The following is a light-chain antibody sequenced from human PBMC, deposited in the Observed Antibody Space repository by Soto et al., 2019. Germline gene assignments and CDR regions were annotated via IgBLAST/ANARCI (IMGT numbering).Light chain of an antibody. J-gene: IGLJ3*02. V-gene: IGLV2-14*03. CDR2: DVS. Sequence: QSALTQPASVSGSPGQSITISCTGTTSDVGVYDFLSWYQQHPGKAPKLMIYDVSNRPAGVSNRFSGSKSGNTASLTISGLQAEEEADYYCSSYTTSATRVFGGGTKLTVL. CDR3: SSYTTSATRV. CDR1: TSDVGVYDF.